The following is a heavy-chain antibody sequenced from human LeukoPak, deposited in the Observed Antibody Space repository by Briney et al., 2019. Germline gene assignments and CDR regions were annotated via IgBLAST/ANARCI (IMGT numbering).Heavy chain of an antibody. CDR3: ARAFMYRSSWDDY. Sequence: GGSLRLSCAASGFTFSSYSMNWVRQAPGKGLEWVSSISSSSSYIYYADSVKGRFTISRDNAKNSLYLQMNSLRAEDTAVYYCARAFMYRSSWDDYWGQGSLVTVSS. CDR1: GFTFSSYS. V-gene: IGHV3-21*01. J-gene: IGHJ4*02. D-gene: IGHD6-13*01. CDR2: ISSSSSYI.